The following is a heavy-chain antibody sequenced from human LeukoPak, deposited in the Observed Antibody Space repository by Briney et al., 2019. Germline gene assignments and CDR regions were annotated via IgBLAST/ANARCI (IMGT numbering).Heavy chain of an antibody. CDR2: IIPIFGTA. CDR1: GGTFSSYA. CDR3: SXXXXXXXXXXXXXFDI. V-gene: IGHV1-69*13. J-gene: IGHJ3*02. Sequence: SVKVSCKASGGTFSSYAISWVRQAPGQGLEWMGGIIPIFGTANYAQKFQGRVTITADESTSTAYMELSSLRSEDTAGYYCSXXXXXXXXXXXXXFDIWGQGTMVTVSS.